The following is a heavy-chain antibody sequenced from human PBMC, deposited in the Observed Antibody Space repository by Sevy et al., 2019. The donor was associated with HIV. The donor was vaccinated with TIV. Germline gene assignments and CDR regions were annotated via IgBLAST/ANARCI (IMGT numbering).Heavy chain of an antibody. J-gene: IGHJ4*02. CDR3: TRHNPTNCLDY. V-gene: IGHV3-73*01. CDR1: GFTFSGSA. CDR2: IRTKPNYYAT. Sequence: GGSLRLSCAASGFTFSGSAMHWVRQASGKGLEWVGRIRTKPNYYATAYAASVTSRFTNSRDDSTNTAYLQMDSLKIEDTGVYYCTRHNPTNCLDYWGQGILVTVSS. D-gene: IGHD1-1*01.